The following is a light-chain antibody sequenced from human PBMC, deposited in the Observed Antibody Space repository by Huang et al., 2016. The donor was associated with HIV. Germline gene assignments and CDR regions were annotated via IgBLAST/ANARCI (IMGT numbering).Light chain of an antibody. J-gene: IGKJ1*01. V-gene: IGKV4-1*01. CDR2: WES. CDR3: QQYYKIPQT. Sequence: DVVMTQSPESLSVSPGERATINCRSSQGLLYGLNDKNYLAWLQQKPGRPPKVPIYWESKRESGVPDRFSGRGSGTDFTLSSNKLQPDDVAHYYWQQYYKIPQTFGQGTTVEIK. CDR1: QGLLYGLNDKNY.